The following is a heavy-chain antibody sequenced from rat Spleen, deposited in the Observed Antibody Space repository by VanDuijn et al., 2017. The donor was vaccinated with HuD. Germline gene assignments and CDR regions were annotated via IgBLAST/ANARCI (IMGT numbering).Heavy chain of an antibody. CDR3: TTGLQ. D-gene: IGHD1-1*01. CDR2: ISNTGGST. Sequence: EVQLVESDGGLVQPGRSLKLSCAASGFTFNNYGMAWVRQAPGKGLEWVASISNTGGSTYYPDSVKGRFTISRDNAKSTLYLQMNSLRSEDTATYYCTTGLQWGQGVMVTVSS. J-gene: IGHJ2*01. V-gene: IGHV5-31*01. CDR1: GFTFNNYG.